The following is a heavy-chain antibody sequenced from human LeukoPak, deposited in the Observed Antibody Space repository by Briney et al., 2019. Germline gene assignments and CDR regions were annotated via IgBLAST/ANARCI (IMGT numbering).Heavy chain of an antibody. CDR2: ISGSGGST. D-gene: IGHD5/OR15-5a*01. V-gene: IGHV3-23*01. Sequence: GGSLRLSCAASVFTFSSYAMSWVREAPGKGLEWVSAISGSGGSTYYADSVKGRFTISRDNSKNTLYLQMNSLRAEDTAVYYCAKFARSVFYFDYWGQGTLVTVSS. CDR3: AKFARSVFYFDY. CDR1: VFTFSSYA. J-gene: IGHJ4*02.